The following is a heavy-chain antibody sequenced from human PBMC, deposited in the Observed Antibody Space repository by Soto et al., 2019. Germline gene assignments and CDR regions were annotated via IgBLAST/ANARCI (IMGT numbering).Heavy chain of an antibody. CDR1: GGSISSGGYY. J-gene: IGHJ6*03. V-gene: IGHV4-31*03. CDR2: IYYSGST. Sequence: QVQLQESGPGLVKPSQTLSLTCTVSGGSISSGGYYWSWIRQHPGKGLEWIGYIYYSGSTYYNPSLKSRVTISLDTSKNQFSLKLSSVTAADTAVYHCARDPGRYYYMDVWGKGTTVTVSS. CDR3: ARDPGRYYYMDV.